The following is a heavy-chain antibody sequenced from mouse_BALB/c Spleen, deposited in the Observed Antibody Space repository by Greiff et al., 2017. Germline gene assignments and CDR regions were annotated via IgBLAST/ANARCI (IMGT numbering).Heavy chain of an antibody. CDR2: ISSGGST. D-gene: IGHD1-1*01. J-gene: IGHJ2*01. CDR1: GFTFSSYA. V-gene: IGHV5-6-5*01. CDR3: ARGEGDYGSDFDY. Sequence: EVMLVESGGGLVKPGGSLKLSCAASGFTFSSYAMSWVRQTPEKRLEWVASISSGGSTYYPDSVKGRFTISRDNARNILYLQMSSLRSEDTAMYYCARGEGDYGSDFDYWGQGTTLTVSS.